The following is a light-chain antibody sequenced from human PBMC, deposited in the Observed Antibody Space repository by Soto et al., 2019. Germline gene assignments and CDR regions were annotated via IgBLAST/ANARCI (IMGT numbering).Light chain of an antibody. J-gene: IGKJ1*01. CDR1: QTCSSW. CDR2: KAS. V-gene: IGKV1-5*03. CDR3: PHYNSYSEA. Sequence: DIQVTLSRSTLSGSVGDRVTITCRASQTCSSWLCWDQQEPGKAPKLLISKASTLKSGVPSRFSGSGSGTEFTLTISSLQPDDFATYYCPHYNSYSEAFGQGANVAI.